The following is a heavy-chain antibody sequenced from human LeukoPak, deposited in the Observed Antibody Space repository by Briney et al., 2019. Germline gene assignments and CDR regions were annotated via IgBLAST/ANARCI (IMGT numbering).Heavy chain of an antibody. Sequence: GSLRLSCAASGFTFSSYGMSWIRQPAGKGLEWIGRIYTSGSTNYNPSLKSRVTMSVDTSKKQFSLKLSSVTAADTAVYYCAGRRGDPYYFGSGTGTDAFDIWGQGTMVTVSS. V-gene: IGHV4-4*07. CDR2: IYTSGST. CDR1: GFTFSSYG. J-gene: IGHJ3*02. D-gene: IGHD3-10*01. CDR3: AGRRGDPYYFGSGTGTDAFDI.